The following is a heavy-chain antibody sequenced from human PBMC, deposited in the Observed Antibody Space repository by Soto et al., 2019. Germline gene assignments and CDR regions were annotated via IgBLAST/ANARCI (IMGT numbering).Heavy chain of an antibody. CDR2: IDPSDSYT. CDR3: ARHGPTTVTTDSYYYGMDV. D-gene: IGHD4-4*01. J-gene: IGHJ6*02. Sequence: GASVKVSCKASGVTFSRYAISWVRQAPGQGLEWMGRIDPSDSYTNYSPSFQGHVTISADKSISTAYLQWSSLKASDTAMYYCARHGPTTVTTDSYYYGMDVWGQGTTVTVSS. V-gene: IGHV5-10-1*01. CDR1: GVTFSRYA.